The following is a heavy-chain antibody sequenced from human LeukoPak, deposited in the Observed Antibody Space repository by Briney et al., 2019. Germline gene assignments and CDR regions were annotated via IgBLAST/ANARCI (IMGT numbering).Heavy chain of an antibody. CDR1: GFTVSSYW. V-gene: IGHV3-7*01. CDR3: ARETLGYCSGGSCYAFDY. D-gene: IGHD2-15*01. J-gene: IGHJ4*02. CDR2: IKQDGREK. Sequence: GGCLRLSCAAPGFTVSSYWMSWVRQAAGKGLEWVANIKQDGREKYYVDSVKGRFTISRDNAKNSLYLQMNSLRAEDTAVYYCARETLGYCSGGSCYAFDYWGQGTLVAVSS.